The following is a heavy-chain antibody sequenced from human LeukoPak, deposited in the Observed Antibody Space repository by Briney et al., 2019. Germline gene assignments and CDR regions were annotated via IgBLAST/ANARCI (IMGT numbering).Heavy chain of an antibody. Sequence: PSETLSLTRTVSGYSISSGYNWGWICQPPGKGWNWIGCIYHSRSTYYNPSLKSRVTISVDPSKRQFSLKLSSVTAADTPVYYCATSRGYDILTGYYHDLYWFDYWSQGTLVTVYS. CDR2: IYHSRST. D-gene: IGHD3-9*01. CDR1: GYSISSGYN. CDR3: ATSRGYDILTGYYHDLYWFDY. J-gene: IGHJ4*02. V-gene: IGHV4-38-2*02.